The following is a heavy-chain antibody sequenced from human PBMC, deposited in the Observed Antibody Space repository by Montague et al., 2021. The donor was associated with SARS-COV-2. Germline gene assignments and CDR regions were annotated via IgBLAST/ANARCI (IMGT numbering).Heavy chain of an antibody. CDR3: ARIPVGSKYYFDF. Sequence: CAISGDSVSSNIATCNWIRHSPSIGFEWLGRTYYRPKWYNDYAESVKSRITIDPDTSKHQFSLHLNSVTPEDTAVYYCARIPVGSKYYFDFWGQGTLGTVSA. V-gene: IGHV6-1*01. J-gene: IGHJ4*02. CDR1: GDSVSSNIAT. D-gene: IGHD2-2*01. CDR2: TYYRPKWYN.